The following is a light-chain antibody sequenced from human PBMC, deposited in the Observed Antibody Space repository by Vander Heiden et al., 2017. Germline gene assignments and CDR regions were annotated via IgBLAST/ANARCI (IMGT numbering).Light chain of an antibody. CDR2: AAS. V-gene: IGKV1-39*01. CDR1: QGISSY. J-gene: IGKJ2*01. CDR3: QQSDSTPHT. Sequence: IHLTQSPSSLSASVGDRVTITCRASQGISSYLNWYQQKPGKAPKLLIYAASSLQSEVPSRFSGSGSGTDFTLTISSLQPEDFATYYCQQSDSTPHTFGQGTKLEIK.